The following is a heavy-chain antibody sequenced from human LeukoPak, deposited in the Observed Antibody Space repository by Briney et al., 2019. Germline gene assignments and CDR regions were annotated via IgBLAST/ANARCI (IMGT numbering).Heavy chain of an antibody. Sequence: GGSLRLSCAASGFTFSSYAMHWVRQAPGKGLEWVAVISYDGSNKYYADSVKGRFTISRDNSKNTLYLQMNSLRAEDTAVYYCARGRNAITMARRHVGYYYGMDVWGQGTTVTVSS. CDR1: GFTFSSYA. J-gene: IGHJ6*02. CDR3: ARGRNAITMARRHVGYYYGMDV. CDR2: ISYDGSNK. V-gene: IGHV3-30-3*01. D-gene: IGHD3-10*01.